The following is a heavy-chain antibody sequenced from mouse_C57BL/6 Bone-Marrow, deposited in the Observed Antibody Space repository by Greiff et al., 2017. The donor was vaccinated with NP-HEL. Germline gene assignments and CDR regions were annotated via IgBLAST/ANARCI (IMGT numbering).Heavy chain of an antibody. V-gene: IGHV5-17*01. CDR2: ISSGSSTI. D-gene: IGHD2-4*01. CDR3: ARRKYDYDRYYAMDY. Sequence: EVKVVESGGGLVKPGGSLKLSCAASGFTFSDYGMHWVRQAPEKGLEWVAYISSGSSTIYYADTVKGRFTISRDNAKNTLFLQMTSLRSEDTAMYYCARRKYDYDRYYAMDYWGQGTSVTVSS. CDR1: GFTFSDYG. J-gene: IGHJ4*01.